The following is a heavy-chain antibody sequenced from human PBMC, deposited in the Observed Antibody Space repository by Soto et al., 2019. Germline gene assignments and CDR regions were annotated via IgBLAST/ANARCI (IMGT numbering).Heavy chain of an antibody. CDR2: INPNSGGT. V-gene: IGHV1-2*02. Sequence: ASVKVSCKASGYTFTGYYMHWVRQAPGQGLEGMGWINPNSGGTNYAQKFQGRVTMTRDTSISTAYMELSRLRSDDTAVYYCARDMLGRWLQLRGNDAFDIWGQGTMVTVSS. D-gene: IGHD5-12*01. J-gene: IGHJ3*02. CDR1: GYTFTGYY. CDR3: ARDMLGRWLQLRGNDAFDI.